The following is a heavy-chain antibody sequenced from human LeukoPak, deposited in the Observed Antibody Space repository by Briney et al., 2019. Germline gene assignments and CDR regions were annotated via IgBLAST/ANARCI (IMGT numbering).Heavy chain of an antibody. V-gene: IGHV1-18*04. CDR2: ISAYNGNT. D-gene: IGHD4-17*01. J-gene: IGHJ3*02. Sequence: ASVKVSCKASGYSFTSYFMHWVRQAPGQGLEWMGWISAYNGNTNYAQKLQGRVTMTTDTSTSTAYMELRSLRSDDTAVYYCARDHYGGDYGDYSTNSGAFDIWGQGTMVTVSS. CDR3: ARDHYGGDYGDYSTNSGAFDI. CDR1: GYSFTSYF.